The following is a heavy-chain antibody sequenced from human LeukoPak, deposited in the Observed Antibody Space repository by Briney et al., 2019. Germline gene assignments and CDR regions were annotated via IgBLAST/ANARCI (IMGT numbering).Heavy chain of an antibody. CDR2: IYTSGST. J-gene: IGHJ4*02. D-gene: IGHD1-26*01. CDR3: ARESRGSYRDFDY. Sequence: SETLSLTCTVSGGSISSYYWSWIRQPARKGLEWIGRIYTSGSTNYNASLKSRVSMSVDTSKNQFSLKLSSVTAADTAVFYCARESRGSYRDFDYWGQETLVTVSS. CDR1: GGSISSYY. V-gene: IGHV4-4*07.